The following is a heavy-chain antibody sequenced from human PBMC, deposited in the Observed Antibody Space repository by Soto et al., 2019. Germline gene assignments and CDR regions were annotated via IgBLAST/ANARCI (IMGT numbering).Heavy chain of an antibody. V-gene: IGHV4-59*08. CDR1: WGYIMNYD. J-gene: IGHJ4*02. D-gene: IGHD4-17*01. CDR3: ARRCGDYFDY. Sequence: SETLSLPFTVSWGYIMNYDWSWIRKAQGKGMEWLGYIYYSGSTNHNTNLKSRVTISVDTSKNQFCLKRRSVTDADTGVYYCARRCGDYFDYWGQGTLVTVS. CDR2: IYYSGST.